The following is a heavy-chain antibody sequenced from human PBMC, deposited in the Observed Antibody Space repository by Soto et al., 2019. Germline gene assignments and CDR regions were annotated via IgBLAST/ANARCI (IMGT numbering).Heavy chain of an antibody. CDR2: ISAYNGKT. CDR3: ARDLFRGAYDYMWASPDY. D-gene: IGHD3-16*01. CDR1: GYTFTSYG. Sequence: QVQLVQSGAAVKKPGASVKVSCKASGYTFTSYGISWVRQAPGQGRERMGWISAYNGKTNYAQKLQGRVTMTTDTSTSTAYMELRSLRSDDTAVYYCARDLFRGAYDYMWASPDYWGQGTLVTVSS. J-gene: IGHJ4*02. V-gene: IGHV1-18*01.